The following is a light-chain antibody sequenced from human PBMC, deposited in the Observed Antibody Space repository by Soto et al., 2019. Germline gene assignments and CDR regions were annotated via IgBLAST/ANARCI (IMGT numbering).Light chain of an antibody. CDR3: QQFNTWPRT. V-gene: IGKV3-15*01. J-gene: IGKJ1*01. CDR2: GAS. Sequence: IVMTQSPATVSASPGERVTLSCRASQSVSGNVAWYQQKPGQPPRLLVYGASTTATDIPARFFGSGSETEFTLTITRLQSEDFGTYYCQQFNTWPRTFGQGTXVDIK. CDR1: QSVSGN.